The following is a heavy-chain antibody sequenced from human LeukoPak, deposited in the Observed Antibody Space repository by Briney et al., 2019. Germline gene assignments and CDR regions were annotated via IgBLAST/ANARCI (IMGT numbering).Heavy chain of an antibody. J-gene: IGHJ3*02. Sequence: PSETLSLTCAVSGGSISSSNWWSWVRQPPGKGLEWIGEIYHSGSTNYNPSLKSRVTISVDKSKNQFSLKLSSVTAADTAVYYCARVYVPYYYDSSGYYYNAFDIWGQGTMVTVSS. V-gene: IGHV4-4*02. D-gene: IGHD3-22*01. CDR1: GGSISSSNW. CDR2: IYHSGST. CDR3: ARVYVPYYYDSSGYYYNAFDI.